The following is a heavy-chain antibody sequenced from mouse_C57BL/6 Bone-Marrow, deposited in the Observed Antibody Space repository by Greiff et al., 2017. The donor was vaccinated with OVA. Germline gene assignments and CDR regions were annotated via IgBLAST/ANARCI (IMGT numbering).Heavy chain of an antibody. D-gene: IGHD1-1*01. CDR2: IYPGDGDT. V-gene: IGHV1-82*01. CDR3: ARGPHYYGSSYDY. Sequence: QVQLKQSGPELVNPGASVKISCKASGYAFSSSWMNWVKQRPGKGLEWIGRIYPGDGDTNYNGKFKGKATLTADKSSSTAYMQLSSLTSEDSAVYFCARGPHYYGSSYDYWGQGTTLTVSS. J-gene: IGHJ2*01. CDR1: GYAFSSSW.